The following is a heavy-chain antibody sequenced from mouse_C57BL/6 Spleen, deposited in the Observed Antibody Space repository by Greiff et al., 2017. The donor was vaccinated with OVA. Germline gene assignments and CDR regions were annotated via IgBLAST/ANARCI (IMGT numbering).Heavy chain of an antibody. J-gene: IGHJ1*03. CDR1: GYSFTDYN. V-gene: IGHV1-39*01. CDR3: ARTVVEGCYWYFDV. D-gene: IGHD1-1*01. Sequence: VQLQQSGPELVKPGASVKISCKASGYSFTDYNMNWVKQSNGKSLEWIGVINPNYGTTSYNQKFKGKATLTVDQSSSTAYMQLNSLTSEDSAFYYGARTVVEGCYWYFDVWGTGTTVTVSS. CDR2: INPNYGTT.